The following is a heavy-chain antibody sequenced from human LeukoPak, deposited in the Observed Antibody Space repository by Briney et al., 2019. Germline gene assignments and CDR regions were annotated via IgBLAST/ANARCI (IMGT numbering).Heavy chain of an antibody. CDR3: ARGLGMNDY. Sequence: SETLSLTCNVSGATISSYYWSWIRQPPGKRLEWIGYIYYSGSTNYNPSLKSRVTMSVDMSKNQFSLKLSSVTAADMAVYYCARGLGMNDYWGQGTLVTVSS. CDR1: GATISSYY. J-gene: IGHJ4*02. CDR2: IYYSGST. V-gene: IGHV4-59*01.